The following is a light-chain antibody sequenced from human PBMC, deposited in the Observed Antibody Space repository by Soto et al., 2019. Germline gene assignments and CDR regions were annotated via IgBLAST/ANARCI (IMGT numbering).Light chain of an antibody. V-gene: IGKV3-15*01. J-gene: IGKJ2*01. Sequence: EIVMTQSPATLSVSPGERATLSCRASQSXSTXXAWYQQKPGQAPRLLMYGASTRATXIPARFSGSGSGTXXXXXXXXXQSEDFAVYXXXXYHNWPPYTFGQGTKLEIK. CDR3: XXYHNWPPYT. CDR2: GAS. CDR1: QSXSTX.